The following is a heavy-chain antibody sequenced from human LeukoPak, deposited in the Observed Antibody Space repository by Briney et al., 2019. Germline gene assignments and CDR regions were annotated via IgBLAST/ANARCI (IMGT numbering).Heavy chain of an antibody. CDR2: IKQDGSEK. Sequence: GGSLRLSCAASGFIFSSYWMSWVRQAPGKGLEWVANIKQDGSEKYYVDSVKGRFTISRDNAKNSLYLQMNSLGAEDTAVYYCAKTTNPRLDSSSSDYWGQGTLVTVSS. CDR1: GFIFSSYW. D-gene: IGHD3-22*01. V-gene: IGHV3-7*01. J-gene: IGHJ4*02. CDR3: AKTTNPRLDSSSSDY.